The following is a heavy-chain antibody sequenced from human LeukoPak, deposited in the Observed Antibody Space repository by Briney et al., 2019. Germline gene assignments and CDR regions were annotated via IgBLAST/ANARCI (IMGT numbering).Heavy chain of an antibody. V-gene: IGHV3-30*04. CDR1: GFTFSSYA. Sequence: GGSLRLSCAASGFTFSSYAMHWVRQAPGKGLEWVAVISYDGSNKYYADSVKGRFTISRDNSKSTMYLQMNSLRAEDTAVCYCAKDRHAPGRYCSSAICFPFDIWGQGTLVTVSS. D-gene: IGHD2-2*01. CDR2: ISYDGSNK. CDR3: AKDRHAPGRYCSSAICFPFDI. J-gene: IGHJ5*02.